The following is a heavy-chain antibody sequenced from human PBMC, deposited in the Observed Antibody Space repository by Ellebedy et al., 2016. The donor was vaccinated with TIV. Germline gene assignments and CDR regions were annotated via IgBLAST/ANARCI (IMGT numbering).Heavy chain of an antibody. V-gene: IGHV3-7*01. J-gene: IGHJ3*02. D-gene: IGHD5-12*01. CDR2: IKQDGSEK. CDR3: AKIIVATMVDAFDI. CDR1: GFTFSSYW. Sequence: GESLKISCAASGFTFSSYWMSWVRQAPGKGLEWVANIKQDGSEKYYVDSVKGRFTISRDNAKNSLYLQMNSLRAEDTAVYYCAKIIVATMVDAFDIWGQGTMVTVSS.